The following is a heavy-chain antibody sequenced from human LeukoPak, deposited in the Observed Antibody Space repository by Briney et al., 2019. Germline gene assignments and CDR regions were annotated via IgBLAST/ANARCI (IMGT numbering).Heavy chain of an antibody. CDR2: ISAYNGNT. V-gene: IGHV1-18*01. CDR3: AREGGGNAFDI. J-gene: IGHJ3*02. Sequence: GASVKVPCTASGYTFTSYGISWVRQAPGQGLEWMGWISAYNGNTNYAQKLQGRVTMTRDTSISTAYMELSRLRSDDTAVYYCAREGGGNAFDIWGQGTMVTVSS. CDR1: GYTFTSYG. D-gene: IGHD3-16*01.